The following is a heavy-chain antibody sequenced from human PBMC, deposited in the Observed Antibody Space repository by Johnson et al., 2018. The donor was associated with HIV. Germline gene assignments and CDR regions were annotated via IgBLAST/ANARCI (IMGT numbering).Heavy chain of an antibody. Sequence: QVQLVESGGGLVKPGGSLRLSCADSGVTFSDYYMSWIRQAPGKGLEWISYISSGGSTKYYADSVKGRFTISRDNAKNSLYLQMNSLRAEDTAVYYCARGRPSGSHDAFDIWGQGTMVTVSS. J-gene: IGHJ3*02. V-gene: IGHV3-11*04. CDR2: ISSGGSTK. D-gene: IGHD3-22*01. CDR3: ARGRPSGSHDAFDI. CDR1: GVTFSDYY.